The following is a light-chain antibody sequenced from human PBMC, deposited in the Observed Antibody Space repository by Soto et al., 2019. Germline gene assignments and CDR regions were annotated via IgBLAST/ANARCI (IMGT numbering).Light chain of an antibody. CDR3: QQSYSSPFT. CDR2: AAS. CDR1: QSISSY. V-gene: IGKV1-39*01. J-gene: IGKJ3*01. Sequence: DIQMTQSPSSLSASVGDRVTITGRASQSISSYLNWYQQKPGKAPNLLIYAASSLQSGVPSKFSGSGSGTDLTLTISSLQPEDFATYYCQQSYSSPFTFGPGTKVDIK.